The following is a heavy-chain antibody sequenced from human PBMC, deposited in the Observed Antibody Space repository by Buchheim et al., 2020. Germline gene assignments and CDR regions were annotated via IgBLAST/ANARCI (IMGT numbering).Heavy chain of an antibody. CDR2: IGNADDT. D-gene: IGHD3-10*01. CDR3: ARGSPLTYGNFDF. CDR1: GFTFNTYD. V-gene: IGHV3-13*04. J-gene: IGHJ4*02. Sequence: EVQLVESGGGLAQPGGSLRLSCVTSGFTFNTYDMHWVRQVSGNRLEWVQGIGNADDTYYPNSVRGRFVISRDVSRNSVFLQMNNLRAGDTAVYYCARGSPLTYGNFDFWGQGTL.